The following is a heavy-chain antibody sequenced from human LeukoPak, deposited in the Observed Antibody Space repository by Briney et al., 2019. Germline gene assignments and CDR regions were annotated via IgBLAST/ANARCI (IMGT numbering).Heavy chain of an antibody. D-gene: IGHD3-22*01. CDR3: ARASVHYYDSKGKRFDY. V-gene: IGHV4-59*08. Sequence: SETRSLTCTVSGASITNYYWSWIRQPPGKGLEWIGYIYYSGSSNYNPSLKSRVTISIDTSKNQFSLWLSSVTAADTAVYYCARASVHYYDSKGKRFDYWGQGTLVTVSS. J-gene: IGHJ4*02. CDR2: IYYSGSS. CDR1: GASITNYY.